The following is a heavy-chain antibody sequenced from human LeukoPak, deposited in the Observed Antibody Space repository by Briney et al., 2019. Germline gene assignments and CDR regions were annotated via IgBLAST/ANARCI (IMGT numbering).Heavy chain of an antibody. V-gene: IGHV3-7*01. Sequence: GGSLRLSCAASGFTFNNYWMSWVRQAPGKGLEWVANITPDGNDKYYVDSLKGRFTISRDNTKNSLYLQLNSLRTEDTAVYYCVPGGLAVSGIDYWGQGALVTVSS. CDR2: ITPDGNDK. D-gene: IGHD6-19*01. CDR1: GFTFNNYW. CDR3: VPGGLAVSGIDY. J-gene: IGHJ4*02.